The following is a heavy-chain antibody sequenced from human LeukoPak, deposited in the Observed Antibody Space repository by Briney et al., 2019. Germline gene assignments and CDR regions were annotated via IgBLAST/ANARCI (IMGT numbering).Heavy chain of an antibody. D-gene: IGHD3-22*01. Sequence: GGSLRLSCAASGFTFSSYAMHWVRQAPGKGLEWVSVIYSGGSTYYADSVKGRFTISRDNSKNTLYLQMNSLRAEDTAVYYCARVYYDDAFDIWGQGTMVTVSS. J-gene: IGHJ3*02. CDR2: IYSGGST. CDR1: GFTFSSYA. CDR3: ARVYYDDAFDI. V-gene: IGHV3-53*01.